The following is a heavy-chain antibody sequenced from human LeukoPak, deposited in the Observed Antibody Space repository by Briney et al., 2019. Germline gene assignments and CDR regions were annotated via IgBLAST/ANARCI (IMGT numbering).Heavy chain of an antibody. CDR2: IYTSGST. Sequence: SETLSLTCTVSGGSISSYYWSWIRQPAGKGLEWIGRIYTSGSTNYNPSLKSRVTMSVDTSKNQFSLKLSSVTAADTAVYYCARGGGYCSGGSCYSVDYWGQGTLVTVSS. D-gene: IGHD2-15*01. J-gene: IGHJ4*02. CDR3: ARGGGYCSGGSCYSVDY. V-gene: IGHV4-4*07. CDR1: GGSISSYY.